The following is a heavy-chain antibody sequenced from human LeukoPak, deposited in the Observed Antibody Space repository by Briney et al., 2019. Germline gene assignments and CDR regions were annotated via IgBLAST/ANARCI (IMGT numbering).Heavy chain of an antibody. CDR1: GGSITNTNY. J-gene: IGHJ4*02. CDR2: VNLQGST. V-gene: IGHV4-4*02. CDR3: AREGGPYRPLDY. Sequence: SETLSLTCGVSGGSITNTNYWTWVRQPPGKGLEWIGEVNLQGSTNYNPSLMGRVAITVDTSENHISLQLTSVTAADTAVYYCAREGGPYRPLDYSGQGALVTVSS.